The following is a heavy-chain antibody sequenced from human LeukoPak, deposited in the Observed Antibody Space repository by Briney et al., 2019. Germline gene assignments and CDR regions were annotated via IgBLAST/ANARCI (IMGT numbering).Heavy chain of an antibody. D-gene: IGHD1-26*01. CDR1: GYSFTSYW. CDR3: ARGPCIVGATDCYYYGMDV. J-gene: IGHJ6*02. Sequence: GESLKISCKGSGYSFTSYWISWVRQMPGKGLEWMGRIDPSDSYTNYSPSFQGHVTISADKSISTAYLQWSSLKASDTAMYYCARGPCIVGATDCYYYGMDVWGQGTTVTVSS. CDR2: IDPSDSYT. V-gene: IGHV5-10-1*01.